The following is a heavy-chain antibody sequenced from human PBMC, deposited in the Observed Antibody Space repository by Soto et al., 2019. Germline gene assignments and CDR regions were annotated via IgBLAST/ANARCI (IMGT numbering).Heavy chain of an antibody. CDR2: IYYCGST. J-gene: IGHJ6*04. V-gene: IGHV4-31*03. Sequence: QVQLQESGPGLVKPSQTLSLTCTVSGGSISSGGYYWSWIRQHPGKGLEWIGYIYYCGSTYSNPSLKSRVTISVDTAKNQFSLKLSSVTAGDTAVYYCAGEGDLFDSSGYLGYYYYYGMDVWGKGTTVTVSS. CDR3: AGEGDLFDSSGYLGYYYYYGMDV. CDR1: GGSISSGGYY. D-gene: IGHD3-22*01.